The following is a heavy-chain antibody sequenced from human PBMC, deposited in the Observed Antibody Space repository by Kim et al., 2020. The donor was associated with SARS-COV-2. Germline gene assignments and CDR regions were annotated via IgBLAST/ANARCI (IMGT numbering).Heavy chain of an antibody. CDR2: INHSGST. J-gene: IGHJ4*02. V-gene: IGHV4-34*01. CDR3: ARGLSRTYYYGSGRGPD. D-gene: IGHD3-10*01. Sequence: SETLSLTCAVYGGSFSGYYWSWIRQPPGKGLEWIGEINHSGSTNYNPSLKSRVTISVDTSKNQFSLKLSSVTAADTAVYYCARGLSRTYYYGSGRGPDWGQGTLVTVSS. CDR1: GGSFSGYY.